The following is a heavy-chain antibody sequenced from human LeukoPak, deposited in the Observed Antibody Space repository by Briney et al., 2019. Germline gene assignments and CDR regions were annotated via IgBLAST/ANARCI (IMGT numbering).Heavy chain of an antibody. D-gene: IGHD4-11*01. J-gene: IGHJ6*02. CDR2: ISGSGGST. V-gene: IGHV3-23*01. CDR3: AKPTVTTWVLRYYYGMDV. CDR1: GFTFSSYA. Sequence: PGGSLRLSCAASGFTFSSYAMSWVRQAPGKGLEWVPAISGSGGSTYYADSVKGRFTISRDNSKNTLYLQMNSLRAEDTAVYYCAKPTVTTWVLRYYYGMDVWGQGTTVTVSS.